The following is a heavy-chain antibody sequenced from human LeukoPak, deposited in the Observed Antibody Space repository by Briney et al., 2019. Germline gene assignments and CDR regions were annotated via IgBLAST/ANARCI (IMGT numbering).Heavy chain of an antibody. CDR3: ARGLNGSGWYGGVY. J-gene: IGHJ4*02. CDR2: IYSGGST. CDR1: GFTVSSNY. V-gene: IGHV3-53*04. Sequence: PGGSLRLSCAASGFTVSSNYMSWVRQAPGKGLEWVSVIYSGGSTYYADSVKGRFTISRHNSKNTLYLQMNSLRAEDTAVYYCARGLNGSGWYGGVYWGQGTLVTVSS. D-gene: IGHD6-19*01.